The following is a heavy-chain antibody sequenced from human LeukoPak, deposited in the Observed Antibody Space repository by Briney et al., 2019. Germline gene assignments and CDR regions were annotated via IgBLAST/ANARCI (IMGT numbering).Heavy chain of an antibody. CDR3: AKDIRSTVMDGMDV. CDR1: GFSFDDYA. CDR2: ISWNSGSI. D-gene: IGHD2-2*01. Sequence: PGGSLRLSCAASGFSFDDYAMHWVRQAPGKGLEWVSGISWNSGSIGYADSVKGRFTISRDNAKNSLYLQMNSLRAEDTALYYCAKDIRSTVMDGMDVWGQGTTVTVSS. J-gene: IGHJ6*02. V-gene: IGHV3-9*01.